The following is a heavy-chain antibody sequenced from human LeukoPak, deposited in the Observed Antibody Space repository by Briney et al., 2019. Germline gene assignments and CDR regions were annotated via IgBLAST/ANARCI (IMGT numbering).Heavy chain of an antibody. Sequence: GGSLRLSCAASGFSVSSNYMSWVRQAPGKGLEWVSVIYSSGNTYYADSVKGRFTISRDTSKNTLYLQMNSLRAEDTAVYYCAREPATAMIIWGQGTLETLSS. CDR3: AREPATAMII. CDR1: GFSVSSNY. J-gene: IGHJ1*01. V-gene: IGHV3-53*01. CDR2: IYSSGNT. D-gene: IGHD5-18*01.